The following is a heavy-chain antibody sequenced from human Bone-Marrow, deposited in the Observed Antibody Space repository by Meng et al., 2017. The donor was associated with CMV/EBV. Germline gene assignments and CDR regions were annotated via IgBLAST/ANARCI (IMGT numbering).Heavy chain of an antibody. Sequence: GESLKISCAASGFTFSSYGMHWVRQAPGKGLEWVAFIRYDGSNKYYADSVKGRFTISRDNSKNTLYLQMNSLRAEDTAVYYCAKVPNRTGTKVDPRLPDYWGQGTLVTSPQ. CDR3: AKVPNRTGTKVDPRLPDY. CDR2: IRYDGSNK. D-gene: IGHD1-7*01. J-gene: IGHJ4*02. V-gene: IGHV3-30*02. CDR1: GFTFSSYG.